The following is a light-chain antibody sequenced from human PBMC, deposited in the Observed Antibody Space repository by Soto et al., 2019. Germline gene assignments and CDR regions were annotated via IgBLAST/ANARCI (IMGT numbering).Light chain of an antibody. V-gene: IGKV3-20*01. CDR2: DAS. Sequence: EIVLTQSPGTVSLSPGETATLSCRTSQSVSRYVAWYQQKPGQAPRLLIYDASTRASGIPDRFSGSGSGTDFTLIISGLEPEDFAVYYCQQYGSSPQLTFGGGTKVEIE. CDR1: QSVSRY. CDR3: QQYGSSPQLT. J-gene: IGKJ4*01.